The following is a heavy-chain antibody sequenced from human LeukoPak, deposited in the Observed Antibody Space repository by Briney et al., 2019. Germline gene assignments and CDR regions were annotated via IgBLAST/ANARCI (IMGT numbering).Heavy chain of an antibody. V-gene: IGHV4-61*01. CDR2: IYYSGST. Sequence: TSETLSLTCTVSGGSVSSGSYYWSWIRQPPGKGLEWIGYIYYSGSTNYNPSLKSRVTISVDTSKNQFSLKLSSVTAADTAVYYCARRLTYGSGFYYFDCWGQGALVTVSS. J-gene: IGHJ4*02. CDR1: GGSVSSGSYY. D-gene: IGHD3-10*01. CDR3: ARRLTYGSGFYYFDC.